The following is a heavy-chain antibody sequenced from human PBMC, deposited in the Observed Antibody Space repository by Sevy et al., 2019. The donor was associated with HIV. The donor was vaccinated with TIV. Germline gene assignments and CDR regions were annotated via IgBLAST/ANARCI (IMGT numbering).Heavy chain of an antibody. CDR2: FYSNGAT. CDR3: ARVPGLDFYYYMDV. V-gene: IGHV3-53*01. CDR1: GFTVSRNS. J-gene: IGHJ6*03. D-gene: IGHD3-22*01. Sequence: GGSLRLSCAASGFTVSRNSMSWVRQAPGKGLEWVSVFYSNGATYYADSVKGRFTISRDGSKNTLYLQMNSLRAEDTAVYYCARVPGLDFYYYMDVWGKGTTVTVSS.